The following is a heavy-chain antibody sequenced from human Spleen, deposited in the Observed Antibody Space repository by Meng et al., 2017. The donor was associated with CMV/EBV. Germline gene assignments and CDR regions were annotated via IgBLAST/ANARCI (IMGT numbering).Heavy chain of an antibody. CDR3: ARSYRHSSPRDY. Sequence: GESLKISCAASGFTVSSNYMSWVRQAPGKGLEWVSVIYSGGSTYYADSVKGRFTISRDNSKNTLYLQMNSLRAEDTAVYYCARSYRHSSPRDYWGQGTLVTVSS. CDR2: IYSGGST. D-gene: IGHD3-16*02. CDR1: GFTVSSNY. V-gene: IGHV3-53*01. J-gene: IGHJ4*02.